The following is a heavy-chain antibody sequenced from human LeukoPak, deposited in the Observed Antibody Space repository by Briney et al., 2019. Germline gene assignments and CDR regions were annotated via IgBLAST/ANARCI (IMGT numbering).Heavy chain of an antibody. J-gene: IGHJ4*02. CDR2: ISSSSSTI. CDR3: ARDYYDSSVKGYYFDY. Sequence: GGSLRLSCAASGFTFSSYSMNWVRQAPGKGLEWVSYISSSSSTIYYADSVKGRFTISRDNSKNTLYLQMNSLRAEDTAVYYCARDYYDSSVKGYYFDYWGQGTLVTVSS. D-gene: IGHD3-22*01. V-gene: IGHV3-48*01. CDR1: GFTFSSYS.